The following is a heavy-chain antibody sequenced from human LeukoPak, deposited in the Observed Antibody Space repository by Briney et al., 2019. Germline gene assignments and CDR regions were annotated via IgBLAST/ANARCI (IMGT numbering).Heavy chain of an antibody. D-gene: IGHD3-10*01. CDR3: ARDLSSGSYNFDY. Sequence: ASVKVSCKASGYTFTSYGISWVRQAPGQGLEWMGWISAYNGNTNYAQKLQGRVTMTTDTSTSTAHMELRSLRSDDTAVYYCARDLSSGSYNFDYWGQGTLVTVSS. J-gene: IGHJ4*02. CDR2: ISAYNGNT. CDR1: GYTFTSYG. V-gene: IGHV1-18*01.